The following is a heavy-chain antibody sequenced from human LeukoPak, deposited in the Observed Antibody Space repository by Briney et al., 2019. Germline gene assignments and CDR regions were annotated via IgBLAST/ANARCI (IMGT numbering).Heavy chain of an antibody. D-gene: IGHD4-17*01. J-gene: IGHJ6*03. CDR3: ARGATVTTFYYYYYMDV. Sequence: GASVKVSCKASGYTFTSYGISWVRQAPGQGLEWMGWISAYNGNTNYAQKLQGRVTMTTDTSTSTAYMELRSLRSDDTAVYYCARGATVTTFYYYYYMDVWGKGTTVTVSS. CDR1: GYTFTSYG. V-gene: IGHV1-18*01. CDR2: ISAYNGNT.